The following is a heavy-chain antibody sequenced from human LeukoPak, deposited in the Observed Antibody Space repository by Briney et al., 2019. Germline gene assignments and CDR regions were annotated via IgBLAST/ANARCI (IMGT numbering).Heavy chain of an antibody. J-gene: IGHJ6*04. V-gene: IGHV5-51*01. CDR3: ARQQVAYYYYYGMDV. CDR1: GYSFTTYW. CDR2: IYPGDSDT. D-gene: IGHD2-15*01. Sequence: GASLKISCKGSGYSFTTYWIAWVRQMPGKGLEWMGIIYPGDSDTRYSPSFQGQVTISADKSISTAFLRWSSLKASDTAMYYCARQQVAYYYYYGMDVWGKGTTVTVSS.